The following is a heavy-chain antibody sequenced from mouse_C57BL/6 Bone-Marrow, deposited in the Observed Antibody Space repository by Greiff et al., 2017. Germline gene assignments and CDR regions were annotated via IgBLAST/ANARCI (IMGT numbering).Heavy chain of an antibody. CDR2: IDPSDSET. J-gene: IGHJ3*01. D-gene: IGHD2-4*01. V-gene: IGHV1-52*01. CDR1: GYTFTSYW. CDR3: ARGLRPAWFAY. Sequence: QVQLQQPGAELVRPGSSVKLSCKASGYTFTSYWMHWVKQRPIQGLEWIGNIDPSDSETHYNQKFKDKATLTVDKSSSTAYMQLGSLTSEDSAVXYCARGLRPAWFAYWGQGTLVTVSA.